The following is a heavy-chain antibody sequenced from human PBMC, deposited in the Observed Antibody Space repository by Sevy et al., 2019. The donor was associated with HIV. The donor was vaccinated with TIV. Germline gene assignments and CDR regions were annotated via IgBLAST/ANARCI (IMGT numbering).Heavy chain of an antibody. Sequence: ASVKVSCKTSGYTFTGNYIHWVRQAPGQGLEWMGWINTNSGDTGTKYAQKFQGRVTMTTDRSISTVYMDLTRLSPDDTAVYYCAREGYDLWSGYSAPYSDYWGQGTLVTVSS. J-gene: IGHJ4*02. CDR2: INTNSGDTGT. D-gene: IGHD3-3*01. CDR1: GYTFTGNY. CDR3: AREGYDLWSGYSAPYSDY. V-gene: IGHV1-2*02.